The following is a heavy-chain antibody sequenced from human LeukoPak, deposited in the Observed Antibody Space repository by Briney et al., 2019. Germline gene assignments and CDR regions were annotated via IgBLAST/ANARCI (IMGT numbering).Heavy chain of an antibody. Sequence: GESLKISCKGSGYSFTNYWIGWVRQMPGKGLEWMGIIYPGDSDTRYSPSFQGQVTISADKSISTAYLQWSSLKASDTAMYYCATQGSGYCSSTSCYTRSYYYMDVWGKGTMVTVSS. V-gene: IGHV5-51*01. D-gene: IGHD2-2*02. CDR2: IYPGDSDT. CDR1: GYSFTNYW. J-gene: IGHJ6*03. CDR3: ATQGSGYCSSTSCYTRSYYYMDV.